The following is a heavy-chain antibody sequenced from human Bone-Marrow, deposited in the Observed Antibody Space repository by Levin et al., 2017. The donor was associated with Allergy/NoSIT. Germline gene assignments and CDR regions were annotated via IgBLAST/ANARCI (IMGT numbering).Heavy chain of an antibody. CDR2: IFYNGKT. CDR1: GYSINTSYH. J-gene: IGHJ4*02. CDR3: ARDGGYQLIEVLSYCDC. D-gene: IGHD1-26*01. Sequence: SQTLSLTCAVSGYSINTSYHWGWFRQPPGKGLQWIGSIFYNGKTHYNPSLRSRVTISLDTSRNQFSLGLISVTAADTAVYFCARDGGYQLIEVLSYCDCWGQGALVTVSS. V-gene: IGHV4-38-2*02.